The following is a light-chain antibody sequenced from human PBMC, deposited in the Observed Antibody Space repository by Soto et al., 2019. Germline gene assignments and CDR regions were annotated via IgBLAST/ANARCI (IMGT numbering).Light chain of an antibody. Sequence: TLAGSVLERVASTGRASQTISSWLAWYQQKPGKAPKLLIYKASTLKSGVPSRFSGSGSGTEFTLTISSLQPDDFATYYCQHYNSYPEAFGQGTKVAIK. CDR2: KAS. J-gene: IGKJ1*01. CDR1: QTISSW. CDR3: QHYNSYPEA. V-gene: IGKV1-5*03.